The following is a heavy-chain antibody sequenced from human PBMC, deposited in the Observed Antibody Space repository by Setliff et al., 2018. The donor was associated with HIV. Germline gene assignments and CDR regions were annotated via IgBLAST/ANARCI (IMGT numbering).Heavy chain of an antibody. Sequence: GGSLRLSCAASGFTFSSYWMSWVRQAPGKGLEWVANIKQDGSEKYYVDSVKGRFTISRDNAKNSLYLQMNSLRAEDTAVYYCARQILRGVWLTDYWGQGTLVTVSS. CDR2: IKQDGSEK. J-gene: IGHJ4*02. CDR1: GFTFSSYW. D-gene: IGHD5-12*01. CDR3: ARQILRGVWLTDY. V-gene: IGHV3-7*04.